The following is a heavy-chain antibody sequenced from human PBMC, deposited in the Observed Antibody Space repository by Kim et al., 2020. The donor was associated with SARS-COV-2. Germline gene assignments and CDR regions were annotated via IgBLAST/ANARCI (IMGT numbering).Heavy chain of an antibody. V-gene: IGHV3-48*03. CDR3: ARGAHGSDNYHFDY. J-gene: IGHJ4*02. CDR1: GFTFSSYE. D-gene: IGHD3-10*01. Sequence: GGSLRLSCAASGFTFSSYEMNWVRQAPGKGLEWVSYISSSASYIHYADSVRGRFTIPRDNAKNSLYLQMNSLRAEDTAVYYCARGAHGSDNYHFDYWGQGTLVTVSS. CDR2: ISSSASYI.